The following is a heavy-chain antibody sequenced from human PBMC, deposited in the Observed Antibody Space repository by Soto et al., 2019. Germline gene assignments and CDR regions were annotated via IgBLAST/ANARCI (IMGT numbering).Heavy chain of an antibody. V-gene: IGHV3-30-3*01. CDR2: ISYDGSNK. CDR3: ARADRNWNDEGWFDP. CDR1: GFTFSSYA. Sequence: VQLVESGGGVVQPGRSLRLSCAASGFTFSSYAMHWVRQAPGKGLEWVAVISYDGSNKYYADSVKGRFTISRDNSKNTLYLQMNSLRAEDTAVYYCARADRNWNDEGWFDPWGQGTLVTVSS. D-gene: IGHD1-1*01. J-gene: IGHJ5*02.